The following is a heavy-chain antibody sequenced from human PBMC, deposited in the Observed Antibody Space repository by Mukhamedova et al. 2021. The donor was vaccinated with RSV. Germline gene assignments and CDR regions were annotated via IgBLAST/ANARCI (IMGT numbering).Heavy chain of an antibody. D-gene: IGHD2-2*01. CDR2: ISSRAIYI. V-gene: IGHV3-21*01. CDR3: ASGIGEWSSTRFHAFDI. J-gene: IGHJ3*02. Sequence: GLGWVSSISSRAIYIYYADSVKGRFTISRDNAKNSLYLQMNNLKAEDTALYFWASGIGEWSSTRFHAFDIWGQGTMGTVSS.